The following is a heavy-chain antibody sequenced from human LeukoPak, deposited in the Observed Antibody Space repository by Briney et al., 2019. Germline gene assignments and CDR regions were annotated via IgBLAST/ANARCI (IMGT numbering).Heavy chain of an antibody. V-gene: IGHV4-39*01. CDR3: ARQGAGYNWFDP. J-gene: IGHJ5*02. Sequence: PSETLSLTCTVSGGSITSSSFYWGWIRQPPGKGLEWIGSIYYDGSTYYNPSLKSRVTISVDTSKTQLSLKLSSVTAADTAVYYCARQGAGYNWFDPWGQGTLVTVSS. CDR2: IYYDGST. CDR1: GGSITSSSFY.